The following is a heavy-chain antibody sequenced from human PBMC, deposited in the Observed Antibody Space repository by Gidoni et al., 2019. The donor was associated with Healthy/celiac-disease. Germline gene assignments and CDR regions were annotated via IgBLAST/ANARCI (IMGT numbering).Heavy chain of an antibody. Sequence: EVQLVETGGGLIQPGGSLRLSCAASGFTVSSNYMSGVRQAPGKGLERVSVIYSGGSTYYADSVKGRFTISRDNSKNTLYLQMNSLRAEDTAVYYCARGWLGVVVTAPDAFDIWGQGTMVTVSS. CDR3: ARGWLGVVVTAPDAFDI. CDR2: IYSGGST. D-gene: IGHD2-21*02. CDR1: GFTVSSNY. V-gene: IGHV3-53*02. J-gene: IGHJ3*02.